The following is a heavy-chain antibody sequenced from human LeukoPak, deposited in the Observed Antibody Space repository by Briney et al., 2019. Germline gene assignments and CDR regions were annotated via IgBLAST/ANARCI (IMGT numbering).Heavy chain of an antibody. CDR2: ISGSGGST. D-gene: IGHD3-3*01. CDR3: AKDRALYYDFWSGSGFDY. Sequence: PGGSLRLSCAASGFTFSSYAMSWVRQAPGKGLEWVSAISGSGGSTYYADSVKGRFTISRDNSKNTLYLQMNSLRAEDTAVYYCAKDRALYYDFWSGSGFDYWGQGTLVTVSS. V-gene: IGHV3-23*01. CDR1: GFTFSSYA. J-gene: IGHJ4*02.